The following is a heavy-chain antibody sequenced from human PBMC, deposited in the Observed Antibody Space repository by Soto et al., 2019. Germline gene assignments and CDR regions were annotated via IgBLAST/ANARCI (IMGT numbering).Heavy chain of an antibody. Sequence: QVQLVQSGAEVKKPGASVKVSCKASGYTFTSYYMHWVRQAPGQGLEWMGIIKPSGGSSSYAQKFQGRVTMTRDTSTNTVSMELNSLRSEDTAVYYCGRGSLITMIVNYWGQGTLVTVSS. J-gene: IGHJ4*02. CDR3: GRGSLITMIVNY. D-gene: IGHD3-22*01. V-gene: IGHV1-46*01. CDR2: IKPSGGSS. CDR1: GYTFTSYY.